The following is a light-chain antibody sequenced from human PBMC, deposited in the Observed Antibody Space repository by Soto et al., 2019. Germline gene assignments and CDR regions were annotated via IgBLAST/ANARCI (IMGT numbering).Light chain of an antibody. CDR3: AAWDDSLNAVV. V-gene: IGLV1-44*01. CDR1: TSNLGGNT. Sequence: QSVLTQPTSVSGTPGHKVSISCSGSTSNLGGNTVNWYQQLPGTAPKLLIYTNNQRPSGVPDRFSGSKSGTSASLAISDLRSEDEADFYCAAWDDSLNAVVFGGGTKVTVL. CDR2: TNN. J-gene: IGLJ2*01.